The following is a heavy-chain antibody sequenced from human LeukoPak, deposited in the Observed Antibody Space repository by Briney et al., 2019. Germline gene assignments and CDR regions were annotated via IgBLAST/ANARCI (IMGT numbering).Heavy chain of an antibody. J-gene: IGHJ6*02. CDR1: GGSISSSSYY. CDR2: IYYSGST. Sequence: SETLSLTCTVSGGSISSSSYYWGWIRQPPGKGLEWIGSIYYSGSTYYNPALKSRVTISVDTSKNQFSLKLSSVTAADTAVYYCARDRTGTTCYYGMDVWGQGTTVTVSS. CDR3: ARDRTGTTCYYGMDV. D-gene: IGHD1-1*01. V-gene: IGHV4-39*07.